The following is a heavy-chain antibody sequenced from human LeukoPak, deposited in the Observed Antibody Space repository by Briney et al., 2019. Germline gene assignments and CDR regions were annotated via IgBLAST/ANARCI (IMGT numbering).Heavy chain of an antibody. Sequence: SETLSLTCAVSGGSISSSNWWSWVRQPPGKGLEWIGEIYHSGSTNYNPSLKSRVTISVDKSKNQFSLKLSSVTAADTAAYYCARFYYDSSAKAPYYFDYWGQGTLVTVSS. CDR2: IYHSGST. CDR3: ARFYYDSSAKAPYYFDY. J-gene: IGHJ4*02. CDR1: GGSISSSNW. V-gene: IGHV4-4*02. D-gene: IGHD3-22*01.